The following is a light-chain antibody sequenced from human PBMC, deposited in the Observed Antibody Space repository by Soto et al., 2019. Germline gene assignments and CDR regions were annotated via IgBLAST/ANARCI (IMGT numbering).Light chain of an antibody. V-gene: IGKV3-15*01. CDR2: GAS. CDR3: QQYKNWPLT. J-gene: IGKJ4*01. Sequence: EIVLTQSPATLSLSPGERATLSCRASQSVSSNLAWYQQKPGQAPRLLIYGASTRATGFPARFSGSGSGTEFTLTISSLQSEDFAVYYCQQYKNWPLTFGGGTKVDI. CDR1: QSVSSN.